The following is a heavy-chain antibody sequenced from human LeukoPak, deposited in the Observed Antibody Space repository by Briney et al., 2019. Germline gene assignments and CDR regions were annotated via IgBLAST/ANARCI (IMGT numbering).Heavy chain of an antibody. CDR2: INHSGST. V-gene: IGHV4-34*01. D-gene: IGHD3-22*01. CDR3: ARVSRNYYDSSGYYYANWFDR. Sequence: SETLSLTCAVYGGSFSGYYWSWLRQPPGKGLEWIGEINHSGSTNYNTSLKSRVTISVDTSKKQFSLKLPSVTAADTAVYYCARVSRNYYDSSGYYYANWFDRWGQGTLVTVSS. CDR1: GGSFSGYY. J-gene: IGHJ5*02.